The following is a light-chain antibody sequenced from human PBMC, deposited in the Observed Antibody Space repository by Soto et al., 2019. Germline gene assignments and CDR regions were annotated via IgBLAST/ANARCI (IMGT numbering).Light chain of an antibody. CDR2: KAS. CDR1: QSVGSW. CDR3: QQYGSSSPWT. Sequence: DIQMTQSPSTLSASVGDRVTITCRASQSVGSWLAWYQQKPGKAPKLLIYKASSLESGVPSRFSGSGAGTELSLPISSLQPDDFASYHCQQYGSSSPWTFGQGTKVEIK. J-gene: IGKJ1*01. V-gene: IGKV1-5*03.